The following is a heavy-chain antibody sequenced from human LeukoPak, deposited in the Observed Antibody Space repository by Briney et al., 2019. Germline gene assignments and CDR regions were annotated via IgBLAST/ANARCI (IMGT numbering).Heavy chain of an antibody. CDR3: ARGPSYGSPDAFDI. Sequence: GGSLRLSCAASGFTFSSYGMSWVRQAPGKGLECVSVVSVSGSSTYYADSVRGRFTISRDNAKNSLYLQMNSLRAEDTAVYYCARGPSYGSPDAFDIWGQGTMVTVSS. D-gene: IGHD5-18*01. CDR1: GFTFSSYG. J-gene: IGHJ3*02. CDR2: VSVSGSST. V-gene: IGHV3-23*01.